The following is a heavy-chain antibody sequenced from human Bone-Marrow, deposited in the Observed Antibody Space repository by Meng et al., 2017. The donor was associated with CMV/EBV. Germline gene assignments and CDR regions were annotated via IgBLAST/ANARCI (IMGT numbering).Heavy chain of an antibody. CDR3: ARDRELGY. CDR2: IYDGGST. CDR1: HGSISIYF. J-gene: IGHJ4*02. Sequence: QVQLQESGPGRVKPSETLSLTCSVSHGSISIYFWNWIRQSPGKGLXWIGHIYDGGSTNYNPSLESRVTISVDTSKNQFSLKLSSVTAADTAVYYCARDRELGYWGQGTLVTVSS. V-gene: IGHV4-59*01. D-gene: IGHD7-27*01.